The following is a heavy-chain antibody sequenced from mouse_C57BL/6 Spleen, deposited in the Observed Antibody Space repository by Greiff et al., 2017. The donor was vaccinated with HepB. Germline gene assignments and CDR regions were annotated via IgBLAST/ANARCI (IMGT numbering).Heavy chain of an antibody. CDR2: IWSDGST. CDR3: ARQDSSGGYYYAMDY. D-gene: IGHD3-2*02. V-gene: IGHV2-6-1*01. J-gene: IGHJ4*01. Sequence: VQLQESGPGLVAPSQRLSITCTVSGFSLTSYGVHWVRQPPGKGLEWLVVIWSDGSTTYNSALKSRLSISKDNSKSQVFLKMNSLQTDDTAMYYCARQDSSGGYYYAMDYWGQGTSVTVSS. CDR1: GFSLTSYG.